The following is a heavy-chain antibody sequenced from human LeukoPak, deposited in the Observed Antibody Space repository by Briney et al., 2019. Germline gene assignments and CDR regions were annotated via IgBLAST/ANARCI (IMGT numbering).Heavy chain of an antibody. J-gene: IGHJ4*02. CDR3: VSSDRLGY. CDR2: VFTDGSST. CDR1: GFSFSNTW. Sequence: PGGSLRLSCAASGFSFSNTWMHWVRQAPGKGLEWVSVVFTDGSSTSYADSVQGRFTVSRDNAKYTVYLQMNSLRVEDTAVYYCVSSDRLGYWGQGALVTVSS. D-gene: IGHD1-14*01. V-gene: IGHV3-74*01.